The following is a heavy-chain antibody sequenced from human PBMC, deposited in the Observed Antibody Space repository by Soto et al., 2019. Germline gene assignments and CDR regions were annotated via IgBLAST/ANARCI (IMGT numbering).Heavy chain of an antibody. CDR1: GYTFTNYA. D-gene: IGHD6-13*01. Sequence: QVQLVQSGAEVKKPGASLKVSCKASGYTFTNYAVHWVRHAPGQRFEWMGWINAENGNTKSSQTLQGRGTITRETAANTVYLELSSLRSEDTAVYYCAREFPSLSSSWREHFQPWGQGTLVTVSS. J-gene: IGHJ1*01. V-gene: IGHV1-3*01. CDR2: INAENGNT. CDR3: AREFPSLSSSWREHFQP.